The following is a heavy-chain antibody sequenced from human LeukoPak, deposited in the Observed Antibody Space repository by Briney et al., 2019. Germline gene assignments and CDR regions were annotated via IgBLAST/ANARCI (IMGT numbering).Heavy chain of an antibody. CDR2: INPSGGST. CDR1: GYTFTSYY. D-gene: IGHD2-2*01. Sequence: ASVTVSCTAYGYTFTSYYMHWVRQAPGQGLESMGIINPSGGSTSYAQKFQGRVTMTRDTSTSTVYMELSSLRSEDTAVYYCARDFRYAPFDPWGQGTLVTVSS. CDR3: ARDFRYAPFDP. J-gene: IGHJ5*02. V-gene: IGHV1-46*01.